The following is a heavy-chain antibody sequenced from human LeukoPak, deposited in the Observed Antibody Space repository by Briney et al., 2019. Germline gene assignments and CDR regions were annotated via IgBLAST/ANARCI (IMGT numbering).Heavy chain of an antibody. CDR2: ISYDGSNK. Sequence: PGGSLRLSCAASGFTFSSYAMHWVRQAPGKGLEWVAVISYDGSNKYYAASVKGRFTISRDNARNSLYLQMNSMRAEDTAVYYCARDRSRYCNYGLCYTPDAFDIWGQGTMVTVSS. CDR1: GFTFSSYA. CDR3: ARDRSRYCNYGLCYTPDAFDI. V-gene: IGHV3-30-3*01. D-gene: IGHD2-8*01. J-gene: IGHJ3*02.